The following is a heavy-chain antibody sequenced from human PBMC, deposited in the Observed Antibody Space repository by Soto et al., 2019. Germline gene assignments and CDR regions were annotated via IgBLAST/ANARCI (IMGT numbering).Heavy chain of an antibody. Sequence: SETLSLTCTVSGGSVSSNSYSWGWIRQSPGKGLEWIGTIYSTENTYYHPSLLSRVTISVDTSMNEFSLRLSSVTAADTAVYYCARDRLRGYDSSGFYSWGQGTMVTVSS. V-gene: IGHV4-39*02. CDR1: GGSVSSNSYS. CDR2: IYSTENT. D-gene: IGHD3-22*01. CDR3: ARDRLRGYDSSGFYS. J-gene: IGHJ4*02.